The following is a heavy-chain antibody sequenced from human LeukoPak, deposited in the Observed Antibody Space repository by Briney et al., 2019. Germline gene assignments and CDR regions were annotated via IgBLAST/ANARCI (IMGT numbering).Heavy chain of an antibody. CDR3: ARGRRYYYMDV. J-gene: IGHJ6*03. Sequence: PSETLSLTCTVSGDSISRSSDYWGWIRQPPGKGPEWIGEINHSGSTNYNPSLKSRVTISVDTSKNQFSLKLSSVTAADTAVYYCARGRRYYYMDVWGKGTTVTVSS. CDR2: INHSGST. V-gene: IGHV4-39*07. CDR1: GDSISRSSDY.